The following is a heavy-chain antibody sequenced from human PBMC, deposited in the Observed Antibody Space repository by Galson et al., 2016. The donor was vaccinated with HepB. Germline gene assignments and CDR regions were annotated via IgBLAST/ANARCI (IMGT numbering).Heavy chain of an antibody. Sequence: FSYYAISWVRQAPGQGLEWMGGIIPIFGKADYAQKFQGRVTITADDSTSTAYMELSSLRSEDTAVYYCASRGARSCSGGSCYECDYWGQGTLVTVSS. D-gene: IGHD2-15*01. V-gene: IGHV1-69*01. CDR3: ASRGARSCSGGSCYECDY. J-gene: IGHJ4*02. CDR1: FSYYA. CDR2: IIPIFGKA.